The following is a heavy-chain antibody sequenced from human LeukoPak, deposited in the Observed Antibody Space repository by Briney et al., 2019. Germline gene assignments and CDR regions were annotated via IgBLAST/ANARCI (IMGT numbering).Heavy chain of an antibody. CDR1: GYTFTGYY. CDR3: ARGGYYYDSSGEYFQH. J-gene: IGHJ1*01. D-gene: IGHD3-22*01. Sequence: GASVKVSCKASGYTFTGYYMHWVRQAPGQGLEWMGWINPNSGGTNYAQKFQGRVTMTRDTSISTAYMELSRLRSEDTAVYYCARGGYYYDSSGEYFQHWGQGTLVTVSS. V-gene: IGHV1-2*02. CDR2: INPNSGGT.